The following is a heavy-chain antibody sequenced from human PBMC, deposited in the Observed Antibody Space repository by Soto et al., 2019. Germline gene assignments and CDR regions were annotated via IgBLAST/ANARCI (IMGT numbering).Heavy chain of an antibody. CDR3: ARNTSTYFDS. Sequence: SETLSLTCAVSGYSISNGDYWGWIRQAPGKGLEWIGSVYYSGSTHYEPFLRGRIAISVDTLKNQFSLRLPSVTAADTAMYFCARNTSTYFDSWGQGIPVTVSS. V-gene: IGHV4-38-2*01. CDR2: VYYSGST. CDR1: GYSISNGDY. J-gene: IGHJ4*02.